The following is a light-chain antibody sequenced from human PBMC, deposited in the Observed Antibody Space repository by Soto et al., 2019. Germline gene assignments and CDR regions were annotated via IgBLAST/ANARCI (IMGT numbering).Light chain of an antibody. CDR1: SSNIGSNT. Sequence: QSVLTQPPSASGTPGQRVTISCSGSSSNIGSNTVNWYRQLPGTAPKLLTYSNDQRPSGVPDRFSGSKSGASASLAISGLQSEDEADYYCAAWDDSLNAYVFGTGTKVTVL. V-gene: IGLV1-44*01. CDR3: AAWDDSLNAYV. J-gene: IGLJ1*01. CDR2: SND.